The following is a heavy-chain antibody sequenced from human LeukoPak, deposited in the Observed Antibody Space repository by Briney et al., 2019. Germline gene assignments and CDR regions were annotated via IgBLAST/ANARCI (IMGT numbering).Heavy chain of an antibody. Sequence: GGSLRLSCATSGFTFSTYGMHWVRQAPGKGLEWVAFIRYDGSNKYYTDSVKGRFTISRDNSKNTLYLQMNSLRAEDTAVYYCARPKAPGYRYFDYWGQGTLVTVSS. D-gene: IGHD5-12*01. J-gene: IGHJ4*02. V-gene: IGHV3-30*02. CDR1: GFTFSTYG. CDR3: ARPKAPGYRYFDY. CDR2: IRYDGSNK.